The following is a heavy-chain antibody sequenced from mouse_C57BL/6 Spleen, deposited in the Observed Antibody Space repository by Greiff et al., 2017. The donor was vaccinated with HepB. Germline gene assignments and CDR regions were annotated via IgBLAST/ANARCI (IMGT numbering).Heavy chain of an antibody. Sequence: EVQLVESGGGLVKPGGSLKLSCAASGFTFSSYTMSWVRQTPEKRLEWVATISGGGGNTYYPDSVKGRFTISRDNAKNTLYLQMSSLRSEDTALYYCARPFYDYDVRYAMDYWGQGTSVTVSS. CDR1: GFTFSSYT. CDR3: ARPFYDYDVRYAMDY. CDR2: ISGGGGNT. J-gene: IGHJ4*01. V-gene: IGHV5-9*01. D-gene: IGHD2-4*01.